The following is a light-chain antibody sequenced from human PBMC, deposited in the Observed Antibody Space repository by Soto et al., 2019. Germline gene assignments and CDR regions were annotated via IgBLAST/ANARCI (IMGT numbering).Light chain of an antibody. CDR1: QGISSY. J-gene: IGKJ1*01. CDR2: AAS. Sequence: AIRMTQSPSSFSASTGDRVTITCRASQGISSYLAWYQQKPGKAPKLLIYAASTLQSGVPSRFRGSGSGTDFTLTISSLQSEDFATYYCQQYYSYPRTFGQGTKVEIK. V-gene: IGKV1-8*01. CDR3: QQYYSYPRT.